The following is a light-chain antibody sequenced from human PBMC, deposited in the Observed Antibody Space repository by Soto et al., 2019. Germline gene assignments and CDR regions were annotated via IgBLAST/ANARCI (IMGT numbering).Light chain of an antibody. CDR3: GSYAGSKGVV. J-gene: IGLJ2*01. CDR2: DVS. CDR1: SSDVGGYNY. Sequence: QSALTQPPSASGSPGQSVTISCTGTSSDVGGYNYVSWYQQHPGKAPKLLIHDVSKRPSGVPDRFSGSNSGNAASLTVSGLQAEDEADYYCGSYAGSKGVVFGGGTQLTVL. V-gene: IGLV2-8*01.